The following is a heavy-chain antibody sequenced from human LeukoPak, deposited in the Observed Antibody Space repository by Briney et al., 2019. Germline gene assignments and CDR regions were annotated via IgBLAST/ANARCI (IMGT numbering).Heavy chain of an antibody. J-gene: IGHJ4*02. D-gene: IGHD6-19*01. V-gene: IGHV4-39*07. Sequence: SGTLSLTCAVSGDSISSSSYYWGWIRQPPGKGLEWIGSIYYSGSTYYNPSLKSRVTISVDTSKNQFSLKLSSVTAADTAVYYCARTVAGPIDYWGQGTLVTVSS. CDR3: ARTVAGPIDY. CDR1: GDSISSSSYY. CDR2: IYYSGST.